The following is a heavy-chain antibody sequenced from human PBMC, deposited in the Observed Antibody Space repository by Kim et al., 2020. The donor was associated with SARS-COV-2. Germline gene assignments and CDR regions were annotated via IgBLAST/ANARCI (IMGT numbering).Heavy chain of an antibody. J-gene: IGHJ4*02. Sequence: ASVKVSCKVSGYTLTELSMHWVRQAPGKGLEWMGGFDPEDGETIYAQKFQGRVTMTEDTSTDTAYMELSSLRSEDTAVYYCATNWAYPGYCSGGSCYSIDYWGQGTLVTVSS. D-gene: IGHD2-15*01. V-gene: IGHV1-24*01. CDR2: FDPEDGET. CDR3: ATNWAYPGYCSGGSCYSIDY. CDR1: GYTLTELS.